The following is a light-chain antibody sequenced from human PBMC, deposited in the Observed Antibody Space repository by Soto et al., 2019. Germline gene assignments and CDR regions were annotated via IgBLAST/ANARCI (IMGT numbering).Light chain of an antibody. CDR1: SNDIGGYNY. Sequence: QSALAQPASVSGSPGQSITISCTGTSNDIGGYNYVSWYQQHPGEAPKLIIYEVSNRPSGVSNRFSGSKSGNTASLTISGLQDEDEADYYCSSYTSSSTLDVVGTGTKVTAL. CDR3: SSYTSSSTLDV. CDR2: EVS. J-gene: IGLJ1*01. V-gene: IGLV2-14*01.